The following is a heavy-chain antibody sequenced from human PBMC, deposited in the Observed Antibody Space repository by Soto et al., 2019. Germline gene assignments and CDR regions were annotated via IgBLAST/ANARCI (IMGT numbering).Heavy chain of an antibody. CDR2: FIPIFGTA. Sequence: QVQLVQSGAEVKKPGSSVKASCRASGGTFSSYPISGVRRAPGQGLEWMGGFIPIFGTANYAQKFQGRVTITADESTSTAYMELSSLRSEDTAVYYCARDRGGGRTPTRIYYYGMDVWGQGTTVTVSS. V-gene: IGHV1-69*01. CDR1: GGTFSSYP. CDR3: ARDRGGGRTPTRIYYYGMDV. D-gene: IGHD2-21*01. J-gene: IGHJ6*02.